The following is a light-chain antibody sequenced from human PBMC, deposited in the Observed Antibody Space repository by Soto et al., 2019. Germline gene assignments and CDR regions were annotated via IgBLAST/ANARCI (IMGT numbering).Light chain of an antibody. CDR1: SSDVGHYNY. CDR2: EIS. V-gene: IGLV2-14*01. Sequence: SVLTQPASVSGSPGQSITISCTGTSSDVGHYNYVSWYQQHPGKAPKLMIYEISLRSSGVSNRFSGSKSGNTASLTISGLQAEDEPDYYCSSSTSSSPYVFGTGPKVTVL. CDR3: SSSTSSSPYV. J-gene: IGLJ1*01.